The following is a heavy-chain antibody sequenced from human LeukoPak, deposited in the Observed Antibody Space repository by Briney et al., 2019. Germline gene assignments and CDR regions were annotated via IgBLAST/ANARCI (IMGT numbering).Heavy chain of an antibody. CDR3: VKGMASGWGYYYYYGVDV. Sequence: PGGSLRLSCAASGFTFSTYAMGWVRQAPGKGLEWVSAISGHGSNTYYADSVKGRFTVSRDNSKNTLYLQMNSLRVEDTAVYYCVKGMASGWGYYYYYGVDVWGQGTTVTVSS. D-gene: IGHD6-19*01. J-gene: IGHJ6*02. CDR2: ISGHGSNT. V-gene: IGHV3-23*01. CDR1: GFTFSTYA.